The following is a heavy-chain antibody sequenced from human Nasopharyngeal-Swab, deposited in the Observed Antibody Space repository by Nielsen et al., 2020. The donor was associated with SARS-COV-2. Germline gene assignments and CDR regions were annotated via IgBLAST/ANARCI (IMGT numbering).Heavy chain of an antibody. J-gene: IGHJ4*02. Sequence: WVRQAPEQGLEWMGGIIPIFGTANYAQKFQGRVTITADESTSTAYMELSSLRSKDTAVYYCAGRGYSYGDGLFDYWGQGTLVTVSS. CDR3: AGRGYSYGDGLFDY. V-gene: IGHV1-69*01. D-gene: IGHD5-18*01. CDR2: IIPIFGTA.